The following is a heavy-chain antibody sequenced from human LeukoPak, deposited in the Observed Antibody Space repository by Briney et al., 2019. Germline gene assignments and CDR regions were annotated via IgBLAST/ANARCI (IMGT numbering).Heavy chain of an antibody. Sequence: ASVKVSCKASGGTFSSYAISWVRQAPGQGLEWMGGIIPIFGTANYAQKLQGRVTMTTDTSTSTAYMELRSLRSDDTAVYYCARVYCGGDCYWNYYYYYYMDVWGKGTTVTISS. CDR2: IIPIFGTA. J-gene: IGHJ6*03. CDR1: GGTFSSYA. D-gene: IGHD2-21*02. V-gene: IGHV1-69*05. CDR3: ARVYCGGDCYWNYYYYYYMDV.